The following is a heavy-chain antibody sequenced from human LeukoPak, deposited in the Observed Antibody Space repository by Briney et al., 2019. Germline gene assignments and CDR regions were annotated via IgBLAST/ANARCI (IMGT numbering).Heavy chain of an antibody. J-gene: IGHJ4*02. V-gene: IGHV3-30*03. CDR1: GFTFSSYG. Sequence: GGSLRLSCAASGFTFSSYGMHWVRQAPGKGLEWVAVISYDGSNKYYADSVKGRFTISRDNAKNSLYLQMNSLRAEDTAVYYCARQLGAAGKEFDYWGQGTLVTVSS. CDR3: ARQLGAAGKEFDY. CDR2: ISYDGSNK. D-gene: IGHD6-13*01.